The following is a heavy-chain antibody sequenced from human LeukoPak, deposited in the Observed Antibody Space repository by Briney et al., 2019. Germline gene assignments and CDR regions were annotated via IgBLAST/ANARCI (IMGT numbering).Heavy chain of an antibody. CDR1: GFTFSSYS. Sequence: GGSLRLSCAASGFTFSSYSMNWVRQAPGKGLEWVSYISSSSSTIYYADSVKGRFTISRDNAKNSLYLQMNSLRAEDTAVYYCARGDSSSWYPYFDYWGQGTLVTVSS. CDR3: ARGDSSSWYPYFDY. V-gene: IGHV3-48*01. CDR2: ISSSSSTI. D-gene: IGHD6-13*01. J-gene: IGHJ4*02.